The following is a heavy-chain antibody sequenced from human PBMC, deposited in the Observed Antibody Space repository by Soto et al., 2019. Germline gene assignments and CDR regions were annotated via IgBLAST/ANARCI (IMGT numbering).Heavy chain of an antibody. J-gene: IGHJ5*02. CDR3: ARASRRDGYSAPRFDP. D-gene: IGHD4-4*01. Sequence: QVQLQESGPGLVKPSETLSLTCTVSGGSVSSGSYYWSWIRQPPGKGLEWIGYIYYSGSTNYNPSLKSRVTISVDTSKNQFSLKLSSVTAADTAVYYCARASRRDGYSAPRFDPWGQGTLVTVSS. V-gene: IGHV4-61*01. CDR2: IYYSGST. CDR1: GGSVSSGSYY.